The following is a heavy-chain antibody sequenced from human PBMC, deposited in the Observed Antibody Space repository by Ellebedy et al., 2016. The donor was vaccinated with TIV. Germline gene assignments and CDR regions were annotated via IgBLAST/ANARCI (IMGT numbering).Heavy chain of an antibody. CDR3: ARVPGGSGSYAWIDS. V-gene: IGHV3-48*02. CDR2: IRYGSSSI. CDR1: GFPFNKYG. J-gene: IGHJ5*01. Sequence: GESLKISCAASGFPFNKYGMIWVRQAAGQGLEWTLYIRYGSSSIYYGESVMGRFTISRDNDRNSLYLQMNGLRDGDTGVYYCARVPGGSGSYAWIDSWGQGTLVSVST. D-gene: IGHD3-10*01.